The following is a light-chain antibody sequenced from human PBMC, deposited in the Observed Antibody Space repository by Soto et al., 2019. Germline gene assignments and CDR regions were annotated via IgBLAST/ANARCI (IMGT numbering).Light chain of an antibody. CDR3: QQYNNWPQT. CDR2: ATS. CDR1: QSVSSN. Sequence: EIVMTQSPATLSVSPGERASLSCRASQSVSSNLAWYQQKPGQTPRLLIYATSTRATGIPARFSSSGSGTEFTLTISSLQSEDFAVYYCQQYNNWPQTFGQGTKVDIK. V-gene: IGKV3-15*01. J-gene: IGKJ1*01.